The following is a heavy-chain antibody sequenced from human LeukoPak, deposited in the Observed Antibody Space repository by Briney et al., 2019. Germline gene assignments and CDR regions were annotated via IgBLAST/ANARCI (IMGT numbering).Heavy chain of an antibody. CDR1: GFTFSGSA. V-gene: IGHV3-73*01. CDR3: AKVRY. J-gene: IGHJ4*02. Sequence: GGSLRLSCAASGFTFSGSALHWVRQASGKGLEWVGRIRSKANSYATAYAASVKGRFTISRDNSKNTLYLQMNSLRAEDTAVYYCAKVRYWGQGTLVTVSS. CDR2: IRSKANSYAT.